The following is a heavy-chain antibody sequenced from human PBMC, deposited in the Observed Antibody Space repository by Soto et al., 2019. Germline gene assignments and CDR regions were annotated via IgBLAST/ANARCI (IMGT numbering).Heavy chain of an antibody. Sequence: PSETLSLTCTVSGGSISSYYWSWIRQPPGKGLEWIGYIYYSGSTYYNPSLKSRVTISVDTSKNQFSLKLSSVTAADTAVYYCAREPVDTAMVLWIDYWGQGTLVTVSS. CDR1: GGSISSYY. CDR3: AREPVDTAMVLWIDY. J-gene: IGHJ4*02. CDR2: IYYSGST. V-gene: IGHV4-59*12. D-gene: IGHD5-18*01.